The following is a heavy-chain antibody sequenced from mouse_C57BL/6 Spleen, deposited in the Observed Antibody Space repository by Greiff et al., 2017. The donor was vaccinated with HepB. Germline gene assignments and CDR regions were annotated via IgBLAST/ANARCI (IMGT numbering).Heavy chain of an antibody. CDR3: TREPRKTGYFDY. V-gene: IGHV5-9-1*02. CDR2: ISSGGDYI. D-gene: IGHD4-1*01. CDR1: GFTFSSYA. Sequence: EVHLVESGEGLVKPGGSLKLSCAASGFTFSSYAMSWVRQTPEKRLEWVAYISSGGDYIYYADTVKGRFTISRDNARNTLYLQMSSLKSEDTAMYYCTREPRKTGYFDYWGQGTTLTVSS. J-gene: IGHJ2*01.